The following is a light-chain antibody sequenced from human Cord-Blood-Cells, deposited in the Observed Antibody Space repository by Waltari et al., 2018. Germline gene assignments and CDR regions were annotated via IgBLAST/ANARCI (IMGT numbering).Light chain of an antibody. CDR1: SSDVGGSNY. V-gene: IGLV2-14*01. CDR2: DVS. Sequence: QSALTQPASVSGSPGQSITISCTGTSSDVGGSNYVSWYQQHPGKAPKLMIYDVSNRPSGVSNRFSGSKYGNTASLTISGLQAEYEADYYCSSYTSSSTGVFGGGTKLTVL. J-gene: IGLJ3*02. CDR3: SSYTSSSTGV.